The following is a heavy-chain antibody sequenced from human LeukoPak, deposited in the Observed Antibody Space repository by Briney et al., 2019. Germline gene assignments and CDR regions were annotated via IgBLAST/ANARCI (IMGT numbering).Heavy chain of an antibody. J-gene: IGHJ6*03. Sequence: SETLSLTCTVSGGSISSSSYYWGWIRQPPGKGLEWIGRIYTSGSTNYNPSLKSRVTMSVDTSKNQFSLKLSSVTAADTAVYYCARFVGARNYYYMDVWGKGTTVTVSS. CDR3: ARFVGARNYYYMDV. CDR2: IYTSGST. CDR1: GGSISSSSYY. D-gene: IGHD1-26*01. V-gene: IGHV4-39*07.